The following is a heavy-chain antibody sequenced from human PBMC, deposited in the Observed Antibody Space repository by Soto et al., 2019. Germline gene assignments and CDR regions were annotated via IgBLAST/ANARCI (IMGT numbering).Heavy chain of an antibody. V-gene: IGHV3-48*02. J-gene: IGHJ6*02. D-gene: IGHD3-10*01. CDR1: GFTFSSYA. Sequence: PGGSLRLSCAAFGFTFSSYAMSWVRQAPGKGLEWVSAISSSSSSRYYADSVKGRFTISRDNAKNSLYLQMNSLKDEDTAVYYCARPGSGSYSGMDVWGQGTTVTVSS. CDR3: ARPGSGSYSGMDV. CDR2: ISSSSSSR.